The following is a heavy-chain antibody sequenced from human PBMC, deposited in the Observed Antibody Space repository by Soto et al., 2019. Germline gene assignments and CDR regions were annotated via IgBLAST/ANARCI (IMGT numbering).Heavy chain of an antibody. J-gene: IGHJ4*02. D-gene: IGHD6-19*01. V-gene: IGHV5-10-1*01. CDR2: IDPSDSYT. CDR1: GYSFTSYW. CDR3: ERHPRYSSGGAHFDY. Sequence: GESLKISCKGSGYSFTSYWISWVRQMPGKGLEWMGRIDPSDSYTNYSPSFQGHVTISADKSISTAYLQWSSLKASATAMYYCERHPRYSSGGAHFDYWGQGTLVTVSS.